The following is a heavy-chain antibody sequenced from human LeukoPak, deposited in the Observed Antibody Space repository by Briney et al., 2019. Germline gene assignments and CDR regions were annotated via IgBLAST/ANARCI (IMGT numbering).Heavy chain of an antibody. V-gene: IGHV3-23*01. CDR2: MSGYGGST. CDR1: GFTFSSDA. D-gene: IGHD6-13*01. Sequence: GGSLRLSCAASGFTFSSDAMSWVRQAPGKGLEWVSAMSGYGGSTYYADSVKGRFTISRDNSKDTLYLQMNSLRAEDTAVYYCAKDSSSWYFPFVYWGQGTLVTVSS. CDR3: AKDSSSWYFPFVY. J-gene: IGHJ4*02.